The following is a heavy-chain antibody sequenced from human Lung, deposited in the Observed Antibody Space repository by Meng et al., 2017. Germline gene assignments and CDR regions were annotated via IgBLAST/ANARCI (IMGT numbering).Heavy chain of an antibody. J-gene: IGHJ4*02. D-gene: IGHD4-11*01. CDR3: ARGPTTMAHDFDY. CDR2: INHSGST. Sequence: QVQLHQWGAGLLKPSETLSLTCVVSGGSFSDYYWSWIRQPPGKGLEWIGEINHSGSTNYNPSLESRATISVDTSQNNLSLKLSSVTAADSAVYYCARGPTTMAHDFDYRGQGTLVTVSS. V-gene: IGHV4-34*01. CDR1: GGSFSDYY.